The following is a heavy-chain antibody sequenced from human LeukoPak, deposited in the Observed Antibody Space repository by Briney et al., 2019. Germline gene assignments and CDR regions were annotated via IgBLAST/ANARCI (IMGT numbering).Heavy chain of an antibody. V-gene: IGHV3-23*01. CDR2: ISSSGDST. CDR3: AKKAGSGTYYYFDY. Sequence: GGSLRLSCVASGFTFTSYAMSWVRQAPGKGLEWVSSISSSGDSTFYADSVKGRFSISRDNSVNTLYLEMNSLRADDTAVYYCAKKAGSGTYYYFDYWGQGTLVTVSS. J-gene: IGHJ4*02. CDR1: GFTFTSYA. D-gene: IGHD3-10*01.